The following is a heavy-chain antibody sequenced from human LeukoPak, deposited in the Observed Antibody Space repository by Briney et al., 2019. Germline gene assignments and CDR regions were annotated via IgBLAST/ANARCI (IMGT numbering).Heavy chain of an antibody. CDR2: INSDGSAT. CDR3: ARDLVGDYCDSSCYYYAN. V-gene: IGHV3-74*01. CDR1: GFTFDDYG. D-gene: IGHD3-22*01. Sequence: GGSLRLSCAASGFTFDDYGMSWVRQAPGKGLVWVSRINSDGSATSYADSVKGRFTISRDNAKNTLYLQMNTLRAEDTAVYFCARDLVGDYCDSSCYYYANWGQGTLVTVSS. J-gene: IGHJ4*02.